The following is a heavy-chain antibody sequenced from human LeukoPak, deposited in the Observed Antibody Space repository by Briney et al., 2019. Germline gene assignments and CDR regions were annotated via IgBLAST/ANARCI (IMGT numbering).Heavy chain of an antibody. Sequence: PGGSLRLSCSASGFTFSSYAMHWVRQAPGKGLEWVSSISGSGSYIYYADSVKGRFTISRDNAKNSLFLQMNSLRVEDTAVYYCARDGPDYDFWSGPSNWFDPWGQGTLVTVSS. CDR1: GFTFSSYA. CDR2: ISGSGSYI. CDR3: ARDGPDYDFWSGPSNWFDP. V-gene: IGHV3-21*01. D-gene: IGHD3/OR15-3a*01. J-gene: IGHJ5*02.